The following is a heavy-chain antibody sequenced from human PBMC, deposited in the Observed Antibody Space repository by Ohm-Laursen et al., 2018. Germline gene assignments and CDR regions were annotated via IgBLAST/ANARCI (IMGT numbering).Heavy chain of an antibody. CDR1: GYTFTGYC. J-gene: IGHJ4*02. V-gene: IGHV1-2*02. CDR3: ARDHDYGDKIDY. CDR2: INPNSGGT. Sequence: ASVKVSCKASGYTFTGYCMHWVRQAPGQGLEWMGWINPNSGGTNYAQKFQGRVTMTRGTSISTACMELSRLRSDDTAVYYCARDHDYGDKIDYWGQGTLVTVSS. D-gene: IGHD4-17*01.